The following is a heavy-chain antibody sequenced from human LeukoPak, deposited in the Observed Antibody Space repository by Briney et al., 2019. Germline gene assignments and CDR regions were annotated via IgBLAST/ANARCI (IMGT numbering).Heavy chain of an antibody. Sequence: PGGSLRLSCATSGFTFSSHAMSWIRQAPGKGLEWVSLISGGGGETSYADSVKGRFTISRDNSDNTLYLQMNNLRADDTAVYYCAKGDGNYWCPDYWGQGAVVTVSS. CDR2: ISGGGGET. V-gene: IGHV3-23*01. CDR1: GFTFSSHA. J-gene: IGHJ4*02. D-gene: IGHD2-8*02. CDR3: AKGDGNYWCPDY.